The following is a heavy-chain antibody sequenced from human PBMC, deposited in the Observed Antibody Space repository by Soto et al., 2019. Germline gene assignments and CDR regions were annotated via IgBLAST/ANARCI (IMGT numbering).Heavy chain of an antibody. V-gene: IGHV5-51*01. CDR1: GYSFTSYW. Sequence: PGESLKISCKGSGYSFTSYWIGWVRQMPGKGLEWMGIIYPGDSDTRYSPSFQGQVTISADKSISTAYLQWSSLKASDTAMYYCASREYSSSSGYYYGMDVWGQGTTVTVSS. CDR2: IYPGDSDT. J-gene: IGHJ6*02. CDR3: ASREYSSSSGYYYGMDV. D-gene: IGHD6-6*01.